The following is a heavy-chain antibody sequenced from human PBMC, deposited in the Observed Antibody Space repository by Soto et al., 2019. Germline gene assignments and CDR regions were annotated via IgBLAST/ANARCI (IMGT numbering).Heavy chain of an antibody. D-gene: IGHD3-10*01. V-gene: IGHV1-3*01. J-gene: IGHJ4*02. CDR2: INAGNGNT. CDR3: ASASITMVRGVITTSHYFDY. Sequence: ASVKVSCKASGYTFTSYAMHWVRQAPGQRLEWMGWINAGNGNTKYSQKFQGRVTITRDTSASTAYMELSSLRSEDTAVYYCASASITMVRGVITTSHYFDYWGQGTLVTVSS. CDR1: GYTFTSYA.